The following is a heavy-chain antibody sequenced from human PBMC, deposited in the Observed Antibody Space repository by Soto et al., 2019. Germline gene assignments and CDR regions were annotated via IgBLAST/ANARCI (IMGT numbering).Heavy chain of an antibody. J-gene: IGHJ4*02. CDR3: ARDSPIGSTFSGYDAIDY. CDR1: GGAFTNDI. V-gene: IGHV1-69*08. CDR2: IIPLLDIT. Sequence: QVQLVQSGAEVKKPGSSVKVSCKASGGAFTNDIITWVRQAPGQGLEWMGRIIPLLDITNYAQKFQGRVTITADKSTSTAYMELNSLISEDTAVCYCARDSPIGSTFSGYDAIDYWGQGTLVTVSS. D-gene: IGHD5-12*01.